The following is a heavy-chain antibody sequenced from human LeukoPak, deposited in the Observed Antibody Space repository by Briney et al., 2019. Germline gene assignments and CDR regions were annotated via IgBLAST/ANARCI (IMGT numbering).Heavy chain of an antibody. V-gene: IGHV3-48*02. CDR2: IDTSSSTM. J-gene: IGHJ3*01. CDR1: AFTFSDYS. Sequence: GGSLRLSCAASAFTFSDYSMNWVRQAPGKGLEWVSYIDTSSSTMYYADSVMGRFTISRDNAKESLYLQMNSLRDEDTAVYYCAREDDSWGPNNLDLWGQGTMATVSS. D-gene: IGHD7-27*01. CDR3: AREDDSWGPNNLDL.